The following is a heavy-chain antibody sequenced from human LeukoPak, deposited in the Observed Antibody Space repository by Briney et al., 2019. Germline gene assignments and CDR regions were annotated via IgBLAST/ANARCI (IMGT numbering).Heavy chain of an antibody. J-gene: IGHJ3*02. V-gene: IGHV4-59*01. D-gene: IGHD1-26*01. CDR2: IYYSGST. Sequence: SETLSLTCTVSGGSITSYYLSWIRQPPGKGLEWIGYIYYSGSTNYNPSLKSRVTISVDTSKNQFSLKLSSVTAADTAVYDCARAQWELIRSDAFDIWGQGTMVTVSS. CDR3: ARAQWELIRSDAFDI. CDR1: GGSITSYY.